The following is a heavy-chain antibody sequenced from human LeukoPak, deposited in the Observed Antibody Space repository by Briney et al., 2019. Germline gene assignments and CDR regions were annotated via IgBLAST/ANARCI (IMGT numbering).Heavy chain of an antibody. Sequence: SETLSPTCTVSGYSISSGYYWVWIRQPPGKGLEWIGSIFHSGSTYYNPSLQSRVTISLDTSKNHFSLKLSSVTAADTALYYCARGDYYSNGWPFDYWGQGTLVTVSS. J-gene: IGHJ4*02. D-gene: IGHD6-19*01. CDR1: GYSISSGYY. V-gene: IGHV4-38-2*02. CDR3: ARGDYYSNGWPFDY. CDR2: IFHSGST.